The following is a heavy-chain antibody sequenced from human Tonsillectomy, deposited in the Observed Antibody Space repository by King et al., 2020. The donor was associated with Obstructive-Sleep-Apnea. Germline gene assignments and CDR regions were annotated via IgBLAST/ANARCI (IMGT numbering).Heavy chain of an antibody. Sequence: VQLVQSGAEVKKPGESLRISCKGSGYSFTSYWISWVRQLPGKGLEWMGRIDPSDSYTNYSPSFQGHVTISADKSISPAYLQWSSLKASDTAMYYCARHYYGSGSYYGDAFDIWGQGTMVTVSS. CDR1: GYSFTSYW. J-gene: IGHJ3*02. CDR3: ARHYYGSGSYYGDAFDI. CDR2: IDPSDSYT. V-gene: IGHV5-10-1*03. D-gene: IGHD3-10*01.